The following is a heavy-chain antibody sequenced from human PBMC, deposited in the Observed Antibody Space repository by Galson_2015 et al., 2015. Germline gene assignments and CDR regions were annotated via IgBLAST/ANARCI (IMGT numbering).Heavy chain of an antibody. CDR3: ARDAGSITGTTGASNWFDP. V-gene: IGHV1-46*01. D-gene: IGHD1-7*01. J-gene: IGHJ5*02. CDR1: GYTFTSYY. Sequence: SVKVSCKASGYTFTSYYMHWVRQAPGQGFEWMGIINPSGGNTNYAQQFRGRVTMTTDTSPITIYMELSSLRSEDTAVYYCARDAGSITGTTGASNWFDPWGLGTLVTVSS. CDR2: INPSGGNT.